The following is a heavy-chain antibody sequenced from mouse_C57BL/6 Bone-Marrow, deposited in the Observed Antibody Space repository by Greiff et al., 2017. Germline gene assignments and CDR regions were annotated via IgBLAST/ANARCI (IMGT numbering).Heavy chain of an antibody. D-gene: IGHD2-1*01. CDR3: ARPPHYGNYPWFAY. J-gene: IGHJ3*01. CDR2: IYPRSGNT. V-gene: IGHV1-81*01. Sequence: VQLQQSGAELARPGASVKLSCKASGYTFTSYGISWLKQRTGQGLEWIGEIYPRSGNTYYNEKFKGKATLTADKSSSTAYMELRSLTSEDSAVYFCARPPHYGNYPWFAYWGQGTLVTVSA. CDR1: GYTFTSYG.